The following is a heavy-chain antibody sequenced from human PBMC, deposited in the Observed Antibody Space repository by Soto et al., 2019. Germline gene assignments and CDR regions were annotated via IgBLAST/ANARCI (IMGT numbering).Heavy chain of an antibody. Sequence: GGSLRLSCAASGFTFGHYSFTWVRHAPGKGLEWVSSISSSTSYIYYADSVKGRFTISRDNAKNSLYLQMNSLRAEDTAVYYCAKDPLTNYYDSSGYDYWGQGTLVTVSS. J-gene: IGHJ4*02. D-gene: IGHD3-22*01. CDR2: ISSSTSYI. V-gene: IGHV3-21*04. CDR3: AKDPLTNYYDSSGYDY. CDR1: GFTFGHYS.